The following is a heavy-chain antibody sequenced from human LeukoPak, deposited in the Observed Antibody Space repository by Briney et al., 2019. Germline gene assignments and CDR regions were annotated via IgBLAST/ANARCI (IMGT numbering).Heavy chain of an antibody. CDR1: GFTFSSYA. Sequence: GRSLRLSCAASGFTFSSYAMHWVRQAPGKGLEWVAVISYDGSNKYYADSVKGRFTIPRDNAKNSLYLQMNSLRAEDTAVYYCARDRSRFGELAYYGMDVWGQGTTVTVSS. CDR2: ISYDGSNK. CDR3: ARDRSRFGELAYYGMDV. D-gene: IGHD3-10*01. J-gene: IGHJ6*02. V-gene: IGHV3-30*04.